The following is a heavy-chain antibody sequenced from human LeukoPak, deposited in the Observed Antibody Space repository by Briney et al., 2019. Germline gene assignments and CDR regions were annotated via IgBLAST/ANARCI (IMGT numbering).Heavy chain of an antibody. D-gene: IGHD4-17*01. J-gene: IGHJ4*02. Sequence: PSQTLSLTCTVSTGSISSGDYYWSWIRQHPGKGLEWIGCIYYSGSTHYSPSLRSRVSISVDTSKNQFSLEVSSVTAADTAVYYCARTLVTTTSMSFDYWGQGTLVTVSS. CDR2: IYYSGST. CDR1: TGSISSGDYY. CDR3: ARTLVTTTSMSFDY. V-gene: IGHV4-31*03.